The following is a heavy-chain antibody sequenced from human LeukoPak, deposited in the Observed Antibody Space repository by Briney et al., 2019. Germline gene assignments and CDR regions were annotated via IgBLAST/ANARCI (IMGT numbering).Heavy chain of an antibody. Sequence: ASVKVSCKASGYTFTSYAMHWVRQAPGQRLKWMGWINAGNGNIKYSQKFQGRVTIPRDTSASTAYMELSSLRSEDTAVYYCARSYFDWGPFDTRYGMDVWGQGTTVTVSS. D-gene: IGHD3-9*01. CDR1: GYTFTSYA. CDR2: INAGNGNI. CDR3: ARSYFDWGPFDTRYGMDV. J-gene: IGHJ6*02. V-gene: IGHV1-3*01.